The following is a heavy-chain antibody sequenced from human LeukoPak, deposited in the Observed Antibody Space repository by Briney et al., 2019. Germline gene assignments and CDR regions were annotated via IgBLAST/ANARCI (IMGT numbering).Heavy chain of an antibody. CDR1: GFTFSSYG. CDR3: AKATYSSSWRPRDWFDP. CDR2: ISGSGGTT. Sequence: GGSLRLSCAASGFTFSSYGMSWVRQAPGKGLEWVSAISGSGGTTKYADSVKGRFTISRDNSKNTLYLQMNSLRAEDTAVYYCAKATYSSSWRPRDWFDPWGQGTLVTVSS. J-gene: IGHJ5*02. V-gene: IGHV3-23*01. D-gene: IGHD6-13*01.